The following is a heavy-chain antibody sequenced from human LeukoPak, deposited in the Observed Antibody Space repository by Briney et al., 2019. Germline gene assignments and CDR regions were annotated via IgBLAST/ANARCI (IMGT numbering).Heavy chain of an antibody. D-gene: IGHD6-6*01. CDR3: ALYSNSSDY. J-gene: IGHJ4*02. CDR1: GGSISSYY. CDR2: IYDSGST. V-gene: IGHV4-59*01. Sequence: SETLSLTCTVSGGSISSYYWSWIRQPPGKGLEWIGFIYDSGSTYYNPSLKSRVTISVDTAKNQFSLKLSSVTAADTAMYYCALYSNSSDYWGQGTLVTGSS.